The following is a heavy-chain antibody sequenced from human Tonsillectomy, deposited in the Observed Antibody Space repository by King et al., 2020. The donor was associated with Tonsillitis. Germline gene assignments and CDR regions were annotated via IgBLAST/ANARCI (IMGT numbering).Heavy chain of an antibody. J-gene: IGHJ6*03. V-gene: IGHV3-49*04. Sequence: VQLVESGGGLVQPGRSLRLSCTASGFTFGDYAMSWVRQAPGKGLEWVGFIRSKAYGGTTEYAASVKGRFTISRDDSKSIAYLQMNSLKTEDTAVYYCTRELWEVVTAVPHYYMDVWGKGTTVTVSS. CDR1: GFTFGDYA. CDR3: TRELWEVVTAVPHYYMDV. CDR2: IRSKAYGGTT. D-gene: IGHD2-21*02.